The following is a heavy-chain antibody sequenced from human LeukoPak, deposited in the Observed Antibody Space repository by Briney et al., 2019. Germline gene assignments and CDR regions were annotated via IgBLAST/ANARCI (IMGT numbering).Heavy chain of an antibody. CDR3: AREDSSSWSYFDY. J-gene: IGHJ4*02. V-gene: IGHV4-39*02. D-gene: IGHD6-13*01. CDR2: IYYSGST. CDR1: GGSIISSSYY. Sequence: NPSETLSLTCTVSGGSIISSSYYWGWIRQPPGKGLEWIGSIYYSGSTYYNPSLKSRVTISVDTSKNQFSLKLSSVTAADTAVYYCAREDSSSWSYFDYWGQGTLVTVSS.